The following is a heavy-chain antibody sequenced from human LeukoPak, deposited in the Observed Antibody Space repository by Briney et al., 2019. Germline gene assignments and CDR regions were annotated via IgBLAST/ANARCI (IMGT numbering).Heavy chain of an antibody. CDR1: GFTFSSYA. CDR2: ISGRGGST. Sequence: GGSLRLSCAASGFTFSSYAMSWVRQAPGKGLEWVSAISGRGGSTYDADSVKGGFTISRDNSKTTLYLQMNSLRAEDTAVYYCAKVDRSGYYYFDYWGQGTLVTVSS. J-gene: IGHJ4*02. D-gene: IGHD3-22*01. V-gene: IGHV3-23*01. CDR3: AKVDRSGYYYFDY.